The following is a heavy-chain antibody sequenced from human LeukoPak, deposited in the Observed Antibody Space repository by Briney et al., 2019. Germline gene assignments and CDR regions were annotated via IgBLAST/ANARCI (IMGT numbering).Heavy chain of an antibody. CDR2: IKQDGSEK. Sequence: PTGGSLRLSCAASGFTFSSYWMSWVRQAPGKGLEWVANIKQDGSEKFYVDSVKGRFTISRDNAENTLYLQMNSLRAEDTAVYYCARDRGRTNYGDNNWFDSWGQGTLVTVSS. D-gene: IGHD1-7*01. CDR3: ARDRGRTNYGDNNWFDS. CDR1: GFTFSSYW. V-gene: IGHV3-7*01. J-gene: IGHJ5*01.